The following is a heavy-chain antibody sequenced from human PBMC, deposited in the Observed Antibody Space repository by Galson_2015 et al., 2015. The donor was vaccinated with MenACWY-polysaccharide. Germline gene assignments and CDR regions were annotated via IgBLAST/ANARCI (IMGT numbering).Heavy chain of an antibody. CDR1: GFTFSSYW. CDR3: ARVQGGYSNDWHHPYYFDY. J-gene: IGHJ4*02. V-gene: IGHV3-74*01. CDR2: ISSDGSST. D-gene: IGHD6-13*01. Sequence: SLRLSCAAYGFTFSSYWMHWVRHAPGKGLVWVSRISSDGSSTSYAGSVKGRFTISRDNAKNTLHLQMSSLRAEDTAVYYCARVQGGYSNDWHHPYYFDYCGQGTLVTVSS.